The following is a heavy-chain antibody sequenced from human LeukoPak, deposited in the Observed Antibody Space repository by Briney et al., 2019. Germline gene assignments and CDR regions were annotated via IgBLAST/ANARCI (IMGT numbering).Heavy chain of an antibody. V-gene: IGHV4-59*08. CDR3: ARSGTAIFGLGVNAFDI. Sequence: SETLSLTCTVSGGSISSYYWSWIRQPPGKGLEWIGYIYYSGSTNYNPSLKSRVTISVDTSKNQFSLKLSSVTAADTAVYYCARSGTAIFGLGVNAFDIWGQGTMVTVSS. D-gene: IGHD3-9*01. J-gene: IGHJ3*02. CDR2: IYYSGST. CDR1: GGSISSYY.